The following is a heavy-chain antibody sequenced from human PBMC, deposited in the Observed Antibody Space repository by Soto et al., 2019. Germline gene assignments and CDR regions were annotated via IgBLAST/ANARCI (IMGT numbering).Heavy chain of an antibody. CDR3: AKGSSCTSVCCPLAPFEF. V-gene: IGHV3-23*01. J-gene: IGHJ4*02. D-gene: IGHD2-8*02. CDR2: MSGSGATT. CDR1: GLTFSPYA. Sequence: EVQLLESGGGFVQPGGSLRLSWAASGLTFSPYAMSLVRQSPGKGLEWVSAMSGSGATTHHADSVKGRFTISRVTSKKTLYLQLNSPRAEDTAVYFCAKGSSCTSVCCPLAPFEFWGQGTLVTVSA.